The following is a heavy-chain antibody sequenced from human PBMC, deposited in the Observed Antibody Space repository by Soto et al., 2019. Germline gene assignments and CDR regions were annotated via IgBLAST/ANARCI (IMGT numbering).Heavy chain of an antibody. CDR2: ISGGGGST. CDR1: GFSFAGYA. CDR3: AKTETFNGYYNAFDY. V-gene: IGHV3-23*01. J-gene: IGHJ4*02. D-gene: IGHD3-9*01. Sequence: GGSLRLSCAASGFSFAGYALTWVRLAPGKGLEWVASISGGGGSTHYADSVKGRFSISRDNSNRMVYLQMGSLTAGDTAVYYCAKTETFNGYYNAFDYWGQGTRVTVSS.